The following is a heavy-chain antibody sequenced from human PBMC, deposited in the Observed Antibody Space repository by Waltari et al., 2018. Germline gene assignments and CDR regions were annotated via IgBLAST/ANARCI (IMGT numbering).Heavy chain of an antibody. CDR2: INHSGSA. D-gene: IGHD1-26*01. Sequence: QVQLQQWGAGLLKPSETLSLTCAVYGGSFSGYYWSWIRQPPGKGLEWIGEINHSGSANYNPSLKSRVTISVDTSKNQFSLKLSSVTAADTAVYYCARALGFGSSSGRIDFRGQGTLVTVSS. V-gene: IGHV4-34*01. CDR3: ARALGFGSSSGRIDF. J-gene: IGHJ4*02. CDR1: GGSFSGYY.